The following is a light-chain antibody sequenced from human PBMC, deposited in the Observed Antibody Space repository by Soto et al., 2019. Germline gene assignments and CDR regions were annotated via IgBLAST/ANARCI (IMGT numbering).Light chain of an antibody. J-gene: IGLJ1*01. CDR2: DVS. CDR3: TSYTGSSTPYV. Sequence: QSVLTQPASVSGSPCQAIAISCTGTSSDVGSYNYVSWYQQHPDKAPRLIIYDVSNRPSGVSDRFSGSRSGNTASLTISGLQAEDEADYYCTSYTGSSTPYVFGVGTKVTVL. CDR1: SSDVGSYNY. V-gene: IGLV2-14*03.